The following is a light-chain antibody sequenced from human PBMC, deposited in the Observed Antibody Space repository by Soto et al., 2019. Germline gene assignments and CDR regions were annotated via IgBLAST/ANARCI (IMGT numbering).Light chain of an antibody. V-gene: IGKV3-11*01. CDR2: DAS. CDR3: QDRSKWPLGT. Sequence: EIVLIQSPATLSLSPGERATLSCKASQSVNTYLAWYQQRPGQAPRLLIYDASTRAAGIPARFRGSGSGTDFSLTISSLEAEDSAIYYCQDRSKWPLGTFGQGTKVEIK. J-gene: IGKJ1*01. CDR1: QSVNTY.